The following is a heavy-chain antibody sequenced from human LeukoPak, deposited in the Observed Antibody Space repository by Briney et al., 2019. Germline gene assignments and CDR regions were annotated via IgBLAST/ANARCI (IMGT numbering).Heavy chain of an antibody. Sequence: GGSLRLSCAASGFSFSGYWMSWVRQTPGKGLEWVANIKQDGSVKNSVDSMKGRFTISRDNTKNSLYLQMNSLRVEDTAVYYCAKAYTSGWYFCFDYWGQGALVTVSS. CDR3: AKAYTSGWYFCFDY. J-gene: IGHJ4*02. CDR1: GFSFSGYW. V-gene: IGHV3-7*03. CDR2: IKQDGSVK. D-gene: IGHD6-19*01.